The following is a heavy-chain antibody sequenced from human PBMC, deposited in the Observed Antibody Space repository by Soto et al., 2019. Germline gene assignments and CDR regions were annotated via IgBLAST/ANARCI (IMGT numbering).Heavy chain of an antibody. CDR3: VRDRTVYGSDFYDVFDM. D-gene: IGHD6-19*01. J-gene: IGHJ3*02. CDR1: GFTFNAYW. Sequence: EVQLVESGGGLVQPGGSLRLSCAASGFTFNAYWMTWVRQAPGKGLEWVANINRDGSEKNYVDSVKGRFTISRDNAKNSLSLQMNSLRGEDSAVYYCVRDRTVYGSDFYDVFDMWGHGTKVTVSS. V-gene: IGHV3-7*05. CDR2: INRDGSEK.